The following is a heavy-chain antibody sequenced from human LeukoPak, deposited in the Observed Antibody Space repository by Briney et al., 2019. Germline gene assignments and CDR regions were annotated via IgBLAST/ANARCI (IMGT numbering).Heavy chain of an antibody. Sequence: PSETLSLTCAVYGGSFSGYYWSWIRQPPGKGLEWIGEINHSGSTNYNPSLKSRVTLSVDTSKNQFSLKLSSVTAADTAVYYCARGSAGYWGQGTLVAVSS. V-gene: IGHV4-34*01. CDR1: GGSFSGYY. J-gene: IGHJ4*02. CDR3: ARGSAGY. CDR2: INHSGST.